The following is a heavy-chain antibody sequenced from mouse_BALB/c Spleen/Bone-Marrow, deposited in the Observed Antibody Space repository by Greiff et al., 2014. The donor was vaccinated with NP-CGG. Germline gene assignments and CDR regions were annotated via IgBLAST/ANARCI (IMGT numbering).Heavy chain of an antibody. J-gene: IGHJ3*01. CDR3: ARSYGYERSWFAY. Sequence: VQLQQSGPELVKPGASVKISCKTSGYTFTEYTMHWVKQSHGKGLEWIGGINPNNGGTSYNQKFKGKATLTVDKSSSTAYMELRSLTSEDSAIYYCARSYGYERSWFAYWGQGTLVTVSA. CDR2: INPNNGGT. CDR1: GYTFTEYT. V-gene: IGHV1-18*01. D-gene: IGHD2-2*01.